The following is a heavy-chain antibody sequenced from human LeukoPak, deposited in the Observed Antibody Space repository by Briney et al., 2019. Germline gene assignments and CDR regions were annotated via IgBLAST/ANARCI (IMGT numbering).Heavy chain of an antibody. Sequence: ASVKVSCKASGYTFTGYYMHWVRQAPGQGLEWMGWINPNSGGTNYAQKFQGRVTMTRDTSISTAYMELSRLRSDDTAMYYCARESPGIAAAGIHYWGQGTLVTVSS. V-gene: IGHV1-2*02. D-gene: IGHD6-13*01. CDR2: INPNSGGT. CDR1: GYTFTGYY. J-gene: IGHJ4*02. CDR3: ARESPGIAAAGIHY.